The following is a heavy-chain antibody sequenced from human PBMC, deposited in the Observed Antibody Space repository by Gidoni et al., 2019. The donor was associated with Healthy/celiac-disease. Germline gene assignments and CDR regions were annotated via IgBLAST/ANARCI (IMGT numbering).Heavy chain of an antibody. CDR2: IYSSGST. V-gene: IGHV4-39*01. CDR1: GGSISSSSYY. CDR3: ASPLAYCGGDCYSPWEAFDI. Sequence: QLQLQASGPGLVKPSETLSLTCTVSGGSISSSSYYWGWIRQPPGKGLEWIGSIYSSGSTSYNPSLKSRVTISVDTSKNQFSLKLSSVTAADTAVYYWASPLAYCGGDCYSPWEAFDIWGQGTMVTVSS. J-gene: IGHJ3*02. D-gene: IGHD2-21*02.